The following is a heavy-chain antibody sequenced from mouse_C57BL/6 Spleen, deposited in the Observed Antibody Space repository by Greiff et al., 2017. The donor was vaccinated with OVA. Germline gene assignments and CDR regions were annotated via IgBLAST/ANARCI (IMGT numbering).Heavy chain of an antibody. Sequence: QVQLQQSGAELVRPGASVKLSCKASGYTFTDYYINWVKQRPGQGLEWIARIYPGSGNTYYNEKFKGKATLTAEKSSSTAYMQLSSLTSEDSAVYFCARYDYAHYFDYWGQGTTLTVSS. J-gene: IGHJ2*01. V-gene: IGHV1-76*01. CDR2: IYPGSGNT. CDR1: GYTFTDYY. CDR3: ARYDYAHYFDY. D-gene: IGHD1-1*01.